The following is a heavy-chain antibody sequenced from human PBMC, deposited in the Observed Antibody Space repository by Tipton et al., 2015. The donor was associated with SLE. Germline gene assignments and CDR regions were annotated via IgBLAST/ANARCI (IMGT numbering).Heavy chain of an antibody. J-gene: IGHJ4*02. V-gene: IGHV3-74*01. Sequence: SLRLSCAASGFTFSSYWMHWVRQAPGEGLVWVSRINSDGSSTSYADSVKGRFTISRDNAKNTLYLQMNSLRAEDTAVYYCARVSWEYSSGQEPYFDYWGQGTLVTVSS. CDR2: INSDGSST. D-gene: IGHD6-19*01. CDR3: ARVSWEYSSGQEPYFDY. CDR1: GFTFSSYW.